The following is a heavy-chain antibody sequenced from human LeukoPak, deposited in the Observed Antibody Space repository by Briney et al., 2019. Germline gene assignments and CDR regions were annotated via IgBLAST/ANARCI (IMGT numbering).Heavy chain of an antibody. CDR2: IYNSGST. J-gene: IGHJ4*02. Sequence: SETLSLTCTVSGGSIGSYYWGWIRQPPGKGLEWIGYIYNSGSTNYSPSLKSRVSISVDTPKNQFSLKLRSVTAADTAVYYCARPSRDGYRYTFDYWGQGILVTVPS. V-gene: IGHV4-59*01. D-gene: IGHD5-24*01. CDR1: GGSIGSYY. CDR3: ARPSRDGYRYTFDY.